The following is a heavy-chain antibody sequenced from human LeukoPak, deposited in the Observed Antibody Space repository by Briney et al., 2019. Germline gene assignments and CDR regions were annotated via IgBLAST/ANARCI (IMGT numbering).Heavy chain of an antibody. D-gene: IGHD6-19*01. J-gene: IGHJ6*03. Sequence: ASVKVSCKASGYTFTSYYMHWVRQAPGQGLEWMGIINPSGGSTSYAQKFQGRVTMTRDTSTSTVYMELSSLRSEDTAVYYCARSGSSGWPNYYYYYMDVWGKGTTVTISS. CDR3: ARSGSSGWPNYYYYYMDV. CDR1: GYTFTSYY. CDR2: INPSGGST. V-gene: IGHV1-46*01.